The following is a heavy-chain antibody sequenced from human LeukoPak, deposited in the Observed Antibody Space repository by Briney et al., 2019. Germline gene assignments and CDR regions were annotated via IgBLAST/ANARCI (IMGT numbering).Heavy chain of an antibody. Sequence: PGRSLRLSCAASGFTFSSHSMHWVRQAPGRGLEWVAVISYDGNAKNHADSVKGRFTISRDNSKNTLFLQMNSLRADDMAVYYCARERQNHSGNYFDCWGQGTLVTVSS. CDR1: GFTFSSHS. V-gene: IGHV3-30-3*01. D-gene: IGHD1-26*01. CDR2: ISYDGNAK. CDR3: ARERQNHSGNYFDC. J-gene: IGHJ4*02.